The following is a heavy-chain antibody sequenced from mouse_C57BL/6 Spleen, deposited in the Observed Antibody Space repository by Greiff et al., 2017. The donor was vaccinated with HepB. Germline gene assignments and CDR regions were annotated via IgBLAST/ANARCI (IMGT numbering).Heavy chain of an antibody. CDR1: GYTFTSYW. V-gene: IGHV1-53*01. J-gene: IGHJ3*01. Sequence: QVQLQQPGTELVKPGASGYTFTSYWMHWVKQRPGQGLEWIGNINPSNGGTNYNEKFKSKATLTVDKSSSTAYMQLSSLTSEDSAVYYCARGIEYYGSSTFAYWGQGTLVTVSA. CDR3: ARGIEYYGSSTFAY. D-gene: IGHD1-1*01. CDR2: INPSNGGT.